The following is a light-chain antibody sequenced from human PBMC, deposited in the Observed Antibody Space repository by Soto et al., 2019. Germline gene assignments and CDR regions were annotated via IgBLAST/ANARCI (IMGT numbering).Light chain of an antibody. V-gene: IGLV1-40*01. CDR1: SSNIGAGYD. Sequence: QSVLTQAPSVSGAPGQRVTISCTGSSSNIGAGYDVHWYQQLPGTAPKLLIYGNNNRPSGVPDRFSASKSGTSASLAITGLQPEDAADYYCQSFDTSLSGDYVFGTGTKVTVL. CDR3: QSFDTSLSGDYV. CDR2: GNN. J-gene: IGLJ1*01.